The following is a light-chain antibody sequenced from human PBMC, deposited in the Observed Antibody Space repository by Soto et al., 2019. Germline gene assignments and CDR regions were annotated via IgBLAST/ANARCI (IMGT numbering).Light chain of an antibody. J-gene: IGKJ2*01. V-gene: IGKV1-39*01. CDR1: QTISNY. Sequence: DIQMTQSPSSLSASLGGIVTITCRARQTISNYLNWYQPRPGKAPKLLIYAESSLQSGVPSRFSGSGSGTDFTITISSLQPEDFALYYCQQSYSSTYTFGKGTNLEIK. CDR3: QQSYSSTYT. CDR2: AES.